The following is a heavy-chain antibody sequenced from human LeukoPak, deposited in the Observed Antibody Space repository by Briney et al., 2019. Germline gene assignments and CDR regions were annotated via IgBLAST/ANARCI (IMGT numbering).Heavy chain of an antibody. J-gene: IGHJ1*01. Sequence: SETLSLTCTVSGGFISSSSYYWGWIRQPPGKGLEWIGDIYYSGRTYYNPSLRSRVSISLDTSMNHFSLTLSSVTAADTAVYYCVRRRYYDSTGYFDWGRGSLVIVSS. CDR1: GGFISSSSYY. CDR2: IYYSGRT. CDR3: VRRRYYDSTGYFD. D-gene: IGHD3-22*01. V-gene: IGHV4-39*02.